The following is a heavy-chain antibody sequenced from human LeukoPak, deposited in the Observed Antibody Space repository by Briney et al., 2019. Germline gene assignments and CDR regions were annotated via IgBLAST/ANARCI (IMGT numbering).Heavy chain of an antibody. D-gene: IGHD1-26*01. CDR3: ARLPGTIHDAFDI. CDR1: GESFSASY. V-gene: IGHV4-34*01. J-gene: IGHJ3*02. CDR2: INHGAGT. Sequence: TSETLSLTCAVYGESFSASYWSWIRQPPQKGLEGIGEINHGAGTNDNPSLNSPITISLHTSNNRFSLNLPSGTAADSAVYYCARLPGTIHDAFDIWGQGTVVTVSS.